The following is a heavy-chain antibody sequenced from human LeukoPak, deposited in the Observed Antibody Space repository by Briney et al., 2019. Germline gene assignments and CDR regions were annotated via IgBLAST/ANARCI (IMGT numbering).Heavy chain of an antibody. Sequence: GGSLSLPCAAFGFPFSSYSMNGVRQPPGKGLEWVQSFSSSSSYIYYADSVKGRFTISRDNAKNTLYLEMSSLRVEDTAIFYCVRVPYCGADCYSGGLFDIWGQGTMVTVSS. D-gene: IGHD2-21*02. V-gene: IGHV3-21*01. CDR2: FSSSSSYI. J-gene: IGHJ3*02. CDR1: GFPFSSYS. CDR3: VRVPYCGADCYSGGLFDI.